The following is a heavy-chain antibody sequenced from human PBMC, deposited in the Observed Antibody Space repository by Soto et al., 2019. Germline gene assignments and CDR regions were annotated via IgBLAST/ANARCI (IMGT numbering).Heavy chain of an antibody. J-gene: IGHJ6*02. CDR2: IIPVFGTA. Sequence: ASVKVSCKASGGSLSNYGISWVRQAPGQGLEWMGGIIPVFGTANYAQKFQGRVTITADESTNIVYMDVTSPRSEDTAVYYCARGDATKIVVTTYYAMDVWGQGTTVTVSS. D-gene: IGHD4-17*01. CDR1: GGSLSNYG. V-gene: IGHV1-69*13. CDR3: ARGDATKIVVTTYYAMDV.